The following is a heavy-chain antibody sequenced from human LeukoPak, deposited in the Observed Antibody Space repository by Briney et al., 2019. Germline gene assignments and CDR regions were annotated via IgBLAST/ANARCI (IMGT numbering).Heavy chain of an antibody. CDR1: GGSFSGYY. Sequence: SETLSLTCAVYGGSFSGYYWSWIRQPPGKGLEWIGEINHGGSTNYNPSLKSRVTISVDTSKNQLSLKLSSVTAADTAVYYCARAAYYYDGSGYYSTALYFDYWGQGTLVTVSS. V-gene: IGHV4-34*01. J-gene: IGHJ4*02. D-gene: IGHD3-22*01. CDR2: INHGGST. CDR3: ARAAYYYDGSGYYSTALYFDY.